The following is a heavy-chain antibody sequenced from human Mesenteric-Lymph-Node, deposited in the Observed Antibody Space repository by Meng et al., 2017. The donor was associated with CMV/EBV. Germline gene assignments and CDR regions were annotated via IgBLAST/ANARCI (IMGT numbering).Heavy chain of an antibody. J-gene: IGHJ3*02. V-gene: IGHV3-30*02. D-gene: IGHD3-16*01. Sequence: GGSLRLSCAASGFTFSSYGMHWVRHAPGKGLEWVAYIGYDGRNKYSADSVKGRLTISRDNSDNTLHLQMNSLRAEDTAVYYCAKGGRRGNDGLDIWGQGTMVTVSS. CDR1: GFTFSSYG. CDR2: IGYDGRNK. CDR3: AKGGRRGNDGLDI.